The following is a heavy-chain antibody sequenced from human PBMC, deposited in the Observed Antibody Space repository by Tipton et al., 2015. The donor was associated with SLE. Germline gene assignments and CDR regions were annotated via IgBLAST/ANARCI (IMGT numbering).Heavy chain of an antibody. CDR3: ARDKVVPAAKHYMDV. CDR2: IYYSGST. D-gene: IGHD2-2*01. Sequence: TLSLTCTVSGGSISSSSYYWGWIRQPPGKGLEWIGSIYYSGSTYYNPSLKSRVTISVDTSKNQFSLKLSSVTAADTAVYYCARDKVVPAAKHYMDVWGKGTTVTVSS. J-gene: IGHJ6*03. V-gene: IGHV4-39*07. CDR1: GGSISSSSYY.